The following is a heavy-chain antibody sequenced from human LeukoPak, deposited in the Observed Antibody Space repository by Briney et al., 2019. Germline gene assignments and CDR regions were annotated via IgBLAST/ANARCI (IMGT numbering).Heavy chain of an antibody. J-gene: IGHJ4*02. D-gene: IGHD3-10*01. Sequence: SETLSLTCTVSGGSISSYYWSWIRQPPGKGLEWIGYIYYSGSTNYNPSLKSRVTISVDTSKNQFSLKLSSVTAADTAVYYCAREGVIITHAFDYWGQGTLVTVSS. CDR1: GGSISSYY. CDR3: AREGVIITHAFDY. CDR2: IYYSGST. V-gene: IGHV4-59*12.